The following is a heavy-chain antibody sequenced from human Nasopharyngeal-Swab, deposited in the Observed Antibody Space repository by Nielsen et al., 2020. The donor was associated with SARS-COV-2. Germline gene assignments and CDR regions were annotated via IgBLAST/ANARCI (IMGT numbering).Heavy chain of an antibody. CDR1: GGSISSSSYY. CDR2: IYYSGST. J-gene: IGHJ6*02. Sequence: SETLSLTCTVSGGSISSSSYYWGWIRQPPGKGLEWIGSIYYSGSTYYNPSPKSRVTISVDTSKNQFSLKLSSVTAADTAVYYCARSSPGSPGGYYYGMDVWGQGTTVTVSS. D-gene: IGHD3-10*01. CDR3: ARSSPGSPGGYYYGMDV. V-gene: IGHV4-39*07.